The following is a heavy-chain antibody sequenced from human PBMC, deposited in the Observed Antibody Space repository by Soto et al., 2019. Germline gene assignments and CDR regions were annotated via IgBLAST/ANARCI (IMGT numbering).Heavy chain of an antibody. Sequence: SETLSLTCAVSGGSISSGGYSWSWIRQPPGKGLEWIGYIYHSGSTYYNPSLKSRVTISVDRSKNQFSLKLSSVTAADTAVYYCARGGVDYYDSSGYYFSPYYFDYWGQGTLVTVST. V-gene: IGHV4-30-2*01. CDR3: ARGGVDYYDSSGYYFSPYYFDY. D-gene: IGHD3-22*01. CDR2: IYHSGST. J-gene: IGHJ4*02. CDR1: GGSISSGGYS.